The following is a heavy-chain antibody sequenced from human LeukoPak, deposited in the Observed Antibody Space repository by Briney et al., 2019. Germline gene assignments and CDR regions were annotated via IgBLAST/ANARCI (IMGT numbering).Heavy chain of an antibody. J-gene: IGHJ4*02. CDR3: ARAEDIVATGGFDY. V-gene: IGHV1-2*02. CDR1: GYTFTGYY. CDR2: INPYGGGT. Sequence: ASVKVSCKASGYTFTGYYMHWVRQAPGQGLEWMGWINPYGGGTNCAQKFQGRVTMTSDTSISTGYMELSRLRSDDTAVYSCARAEDIVATGGFDYWGQGTLLTVSS. D-gene: IGHD5-12*01.